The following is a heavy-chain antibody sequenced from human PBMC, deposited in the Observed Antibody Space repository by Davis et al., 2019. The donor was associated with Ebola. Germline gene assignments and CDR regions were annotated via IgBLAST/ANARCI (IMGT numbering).Heavy chain of an antibody. D-gene: IGHD3-22*01. V-gene: IGHV3-23*01. CDR1: GFTFSAYH. Sequence: GESLKISCVASGFTFSAYHMNWVRQAPGKGLEWVANIRDSEVTYYADSVKGRFTISRDNSKSTLYLQMDSLRAEDTALYYCAKEPSSGYAFDIWGQGTMVTVSS. CDR2: IRDSEVT. J-gene: IGHJ3*02. CDR3: AKEPSSGYAFDI.